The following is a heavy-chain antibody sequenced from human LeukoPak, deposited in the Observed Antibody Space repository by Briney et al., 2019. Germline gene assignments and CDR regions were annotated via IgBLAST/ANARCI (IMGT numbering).Heavy chain of an antibody. D-gene: IGHD6-6*01. CDR2: ISSSSSTI. J-gene: IGHJ3*02. Sequence: PGGSLRLSCAASGFTFNSYNMNWVRQAPGKGLEWVSYISSSSSTIYYADSVKGRFTISRDSAKTSLFLQMNSLRDEDTAVYYCASAYSSSSGCDAFDSWGLGTLVTVSS. V-gene: IGHV3-48*02. CDR3: ASAYSSSSGCDAFDS. CDR1: GFTFNSYN.